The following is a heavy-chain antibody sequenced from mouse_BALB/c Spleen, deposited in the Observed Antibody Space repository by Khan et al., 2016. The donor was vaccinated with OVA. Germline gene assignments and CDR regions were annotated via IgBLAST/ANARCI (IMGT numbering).Heavy chain of an antibody. J-gene: IGHJ2*01. CDR2: INPHIGET. V-gene: IGHV1-20*02. CDR1: GYSFTGYF. Sequence: VQLQQSGPELVKPGASVKISCKASGYSFTGYFMNWVIQSHGKSLEWIGRINPHIGETFYNQKFKGKATLTVDESSSTAHMELRSLASEDSAVYYCARIYRSDFDYWGQGTTVTVSS. CDR3: ARIYRSDFDY. D-gene: IGHD1-1*01.